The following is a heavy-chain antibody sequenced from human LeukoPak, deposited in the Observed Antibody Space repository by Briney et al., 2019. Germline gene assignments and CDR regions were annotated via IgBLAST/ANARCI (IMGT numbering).Heavy chain of an antibody. CDR3: ARAISMVRGVNYFDF. J-gene: IGHJ4*02. Sequence: GGSLRLSCATSGFTFSSYDMHWVRQDSGKCLEWVSAINPTGDTYYPGSVKGRFTISRENAKNSLYLQMNSLRAGDTAVYYCARAISMVRGVNYFDFWGQGTLVTVSS. CDR2: INPTGDT. CDR1: GFTFSSYD. D-gene: IGHD3-10*01. V-gene: IGHV3-13*01.